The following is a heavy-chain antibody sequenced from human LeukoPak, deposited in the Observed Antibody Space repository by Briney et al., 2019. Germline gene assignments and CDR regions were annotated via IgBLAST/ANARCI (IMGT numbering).Heavy chain of an antibody. Sequence: SETLSLTCTVSGGSVSSGSYYWSWIRQPPGKGLEWIGYIYYSRSTNYNPSLKRRVTISVDTSKNQFSLKLSSVTAADTAVYYCARGGYSYGYSSFDYWGQGTLVTVSS. D-gene: IGHD5-18*01. CDR3: ARGGYSYGYSSFDY. CDR1: GGSVSSGSYY. V-gene: IGHV4-61*01. J-gene: IGHJ4*02. CDR2: IYYSRST.